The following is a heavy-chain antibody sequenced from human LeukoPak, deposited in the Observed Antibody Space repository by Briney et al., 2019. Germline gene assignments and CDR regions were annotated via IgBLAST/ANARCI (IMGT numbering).Heavy chain of an antibody. V-gene: IGHV3-74*01. D-gene: IGHD1-26*01. J-gene: IGHJ4*02. CDR3: ARDEVGAPPIDY. CDR1: GFTFSSHW. CDR2: IRGDGGLF. Sequence: GGFLRLSCEASGFTFSSHWMHWVRQVPGKGLVWISNIRGDGGLFGYADSVKGRFAVSRDNARNTLYLHMNSLRVEDTAVYYCARDEVGAPPIDYWGQGVLVIVSS.